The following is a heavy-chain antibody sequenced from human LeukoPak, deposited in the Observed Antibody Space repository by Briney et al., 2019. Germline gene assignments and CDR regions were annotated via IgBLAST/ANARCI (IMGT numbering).Heavy chain of an antibody. J-gene: IGHJ6*02. V-gene: IGHV3-21*01. CDR2: ISSSGSYI. CDR1: GFNFNIYS. Sequence: PGGSLRLSCAASGFNFNIYSMNWVRQTPGKGLEWVASISSSGSYIYYADSVKGRFIISRDNAKSSLYLQMNSLRDEDTAVYYCARRPDTLNPYYYYGMDVWGQGTTVTVSS. CDR3: ARRPDTLNPYYYYGMDV. D-gene: IGHD5-18*01.